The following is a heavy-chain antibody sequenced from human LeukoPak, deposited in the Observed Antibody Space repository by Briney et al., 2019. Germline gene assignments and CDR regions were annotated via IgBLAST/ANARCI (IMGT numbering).Heavy chain of an antibody. Sequence: PSETLSLTCTVSGGSISTYYWTWIRQPAGKGLEWIGRIYTSGSANYNPSLKSRVTMSVDTSKDQFSLKLRSVTAADTAVYYCARFNSGYNLDYWGQGTLVTVSS. CDR2: IYTSGSA. CDR1: GGSISTYY. J-gene: IGHJ4*02. V-gene: IGHV4-4*07. CDR3: ARFNSGYNLDY. D-gene: IGHD5-12*01.